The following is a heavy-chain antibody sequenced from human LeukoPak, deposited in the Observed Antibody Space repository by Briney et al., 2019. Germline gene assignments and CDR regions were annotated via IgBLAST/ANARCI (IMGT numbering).Heavy chain of an antibody. D-gene: IGHD6-13*01. CDR3: ARGRGRGYSSSWPLDY. J-gene: IGHJ4*02. Sequence: SETLSLTCAVYGGSFSGYYWSWIRQPPGKGLEWIGEINHSGSTNYNPSLKSRVTISVDTSKNQFSLKLSSVTAADTAVYYCARGRGRGYSSSWPLDYWGQGTLVTVSS. V-gene: IGHV4-34*01. CDR2: INHSGST. CDR1: GGSFSGYY.